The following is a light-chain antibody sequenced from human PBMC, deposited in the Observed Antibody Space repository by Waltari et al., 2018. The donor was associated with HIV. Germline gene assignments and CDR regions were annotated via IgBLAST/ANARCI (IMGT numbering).Light chain of an antibody. J-gene: IGLJ2*01. CDR2: EVS. CDR1: SRDVGAYNY. CDR3: SSYTSTTTLL. V-gene: IGLV2-14*01. Sequence: QSALTQPASVSGSPGQSITISCTGTSRDVGAYNYVSWYQQHPGKAPNVMIYEVSNRPSGVSSRFSGSKSGNTASLTISGLQPEDEAHYYCSSYTSTTTLLFGGGTKLSVL.